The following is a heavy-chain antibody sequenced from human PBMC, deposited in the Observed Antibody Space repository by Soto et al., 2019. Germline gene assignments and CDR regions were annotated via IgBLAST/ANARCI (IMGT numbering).Heavy chain of an antibody. CDR3: ARGSGWYYFDY. CDR2: INAGNGNT. D-gene: IGHD6-19*01. Sequence: ASVKVSSKASGYTFTSYAMHWVRQAPGQRLEWMGWINAGNGNTKYSQKFQGRVTITRDTSASTAYMELSSLRSEDTAVYYCARGSGWYYFDYWGQGTLVTVSS. V-gene: IGHV1-3*01. CDR1: GYTFTSYA. J-gene: IGHJ4*02.